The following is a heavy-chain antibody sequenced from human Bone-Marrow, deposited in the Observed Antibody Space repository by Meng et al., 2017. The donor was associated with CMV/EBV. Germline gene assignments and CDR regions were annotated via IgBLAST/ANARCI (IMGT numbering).Heavy chain of an antibody. CDR2: INHSGNT. CDR1: GGSFSGYY. J-gene: IGHJ5*02. V-gene: IGHV4-34*01. CDR3: ATVGLGMNWFDP. Sequence: QVQLRRWGAGLLKPSGTLSLTCAVYGGSFSGYYWSWIRQPPGQGLEWIAEINHSGNTNYNPSLKSRVTIPVDTSKTQFSLKLSSVTAADTAVYYCATVGLGMNWFDPWGQGTLVTVSS.